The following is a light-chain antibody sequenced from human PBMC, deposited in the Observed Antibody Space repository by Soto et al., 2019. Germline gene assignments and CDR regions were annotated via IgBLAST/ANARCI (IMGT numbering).Light chain of an antibody. J-gene: IGLJ1*01. CDR1: SSTVGGFNV. V-gene: IGLV2-23*01. CDR2: EGI. Sequence: QSALTQPASVSGSPGQSITISCTGTSSTVGGFNVVSWYQQHPGKAPKVIIYEGIKRPSGVSTRFSGSNSGSTASLTISGLQAEDEADYYCCSYVGGTTYVFGTGTKLTVL. CDR3: CSYVGGTTYV.